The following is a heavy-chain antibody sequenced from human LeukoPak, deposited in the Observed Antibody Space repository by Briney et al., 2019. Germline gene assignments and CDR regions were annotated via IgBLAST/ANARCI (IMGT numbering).Heavy chain of an antibody. V-gene: IGHV3-33*01. CDR1: GFTFSSYG. Sequence: GGSLRLSCAASGFTFSSYGMHWVRQAPGKGLEWVAVIWYDGSNKFYADSVKSRLTISRDNSKNTLYLQMNSLRVEDTAVYYCARDGQRYNSGWPPDYWGQGTLVTVSS. D-gene: IGHD6-19*01. CDR3: ARDGQRYNSGWPPDY. J-gene: IGHJ4*02. CDR2: IWYDGSNK.